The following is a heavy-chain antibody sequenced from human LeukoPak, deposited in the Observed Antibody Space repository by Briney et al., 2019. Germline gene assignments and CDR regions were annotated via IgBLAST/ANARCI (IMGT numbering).Heavy chain of an antibody. CDR2: ISGSGVAT. J-gene: IGHJ3*02. CDR3: AKDRNIAVAGDSFDI. V-gene: IGHV3-23*01. CDR1: GLTFSSYA. Sequence: PGGSLRLSCAASGLTFSSYAMSWVRQAPGKGLEWVSAISGSGVATYYADSVKGRFTISRDNSKKTLYLQMNSLRAEDTAVYYCAKDRNIAVAGDSFDIWGQGTMVTVSS. D-gene: IGHD6-19*01.